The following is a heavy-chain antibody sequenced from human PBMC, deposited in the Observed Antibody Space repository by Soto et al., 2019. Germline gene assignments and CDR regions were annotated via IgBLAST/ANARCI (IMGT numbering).Heavy chain of an antibody. CDR2: IYYSGST. CDR3: AVAMTTVTTYAY. D-gene: IGHD4-17*01. Sequence: PSETLSLTCTVSGGSFSSGSYCWSWIRQHPGKGLEWIGYIYYSGSTYYNPSLKSRVTMSADTSKNQFSLKLSSVTAADTAVYYCAVAMTTVTTYAYWSQGTLVTVSS. V-gene: IGHV4-31*03. CDR1: GGSFSSGSYC. J-gene: IGHJ4*02.